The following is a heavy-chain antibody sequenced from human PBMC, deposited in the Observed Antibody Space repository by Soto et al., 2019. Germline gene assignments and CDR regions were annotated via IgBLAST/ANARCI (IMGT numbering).Heavy chain of an antibody. J-gene: IGHJ4*02. CDR2: INHSGST. CDR1: GGSFSGYY. Sequence: QVQLQQWGAGLLKPSETLSLTCAVYGGSFSGYYWSWIRQPPGKGLEWIGEINHSGSTNYNPSLKSRVTISVDTSKNQFSLKLSSVTAADTAVYYCAVTGTKFLRSKTGREDYWGQGTLVTVSS. D-gene: IGHD1-7*01. CDR3: AVTGTKFLRSKTGREDY. V-gene: IGHV4-34*01.